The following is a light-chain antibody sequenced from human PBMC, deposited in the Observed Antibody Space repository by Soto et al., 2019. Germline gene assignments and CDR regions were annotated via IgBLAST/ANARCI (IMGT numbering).Light chain of an antibody. Sequence: EIVLTQSPGTLSLTTGESATLSCRASQSVSSSYLAWYQQKPGQAPRLLIYGASSRATGIPDRFSGSGSGTDFTLTINRLELEDFAVYYCQQYGSSSYTFGQGTKLEIK. V-gene: IGKV3-20*01. CDR3: QQYGSSSYT. J-gene: IGKJ2*01. CDR1: QSVSSSY. CDR2: GAS.